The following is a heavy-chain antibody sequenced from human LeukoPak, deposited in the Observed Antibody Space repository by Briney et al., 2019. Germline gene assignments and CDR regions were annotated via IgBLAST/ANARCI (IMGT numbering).Heavy chain of an antibody. CDR3: ARSNDYSVPYYYYYMDV. CDR2: IYTSGST. D-gene: IGHD4-11*01. Sequence: PSETLSLTCTVSGGSISSYYWSWIRQPAGKGLEWIGRIYTSGSTNYNPSLKSRVTMSVDTSKNQFSLKLSSVTAADTAVYYCARSNDYSVPYYYYYMDVWGKGTTVTVSS. CDR1: GGSISSYY. V-gene: IGHV4-4*07. J-gene: IGHJ6*03.